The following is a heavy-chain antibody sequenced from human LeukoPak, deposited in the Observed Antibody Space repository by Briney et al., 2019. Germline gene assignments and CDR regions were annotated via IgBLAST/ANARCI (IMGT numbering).Heavy chain of an antibody. CDR1: GGSISSGGYY. J-gene: IGHJ4*02. D-gene: IGHD5-12*01. CDR3: ARDRSGYGGIFDY. V-gene: IGHV4-31*03. Sequence: SQTLSLNCTVSGGSISSGGYYWSWIRQHPGKGLEWIGYIYYSGSTYYNPSLKSRVTISVDTSKNQFSLKLSSVTAADTAVYYCARDRSGYGGIFDYWGQGTLVTVSS. CDR2: IYYSGST.